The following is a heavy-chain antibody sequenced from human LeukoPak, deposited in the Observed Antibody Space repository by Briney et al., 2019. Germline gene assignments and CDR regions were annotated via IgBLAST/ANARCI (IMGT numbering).Heavy chain of an antibody. CDR2: IHDSGST. V-gene: IGHV4-59*01. CDR3: ARDRREQYCSGGSCYSGLGFFDY. CDR1: GGSISSYY. D-gene: IGHD2-15*01. J-gene: IGHJ4*02. Sequence: SETQTLICTVSGGSISSYYGSWIRQPPGKGLEWIGYIHDSGSTNYNPSLKSRVTISVDTSKNRFSLKLSSVTAADTAVYYCARDRREQYCSGGSCYSGLGFFDYWGERSLLTVSS.